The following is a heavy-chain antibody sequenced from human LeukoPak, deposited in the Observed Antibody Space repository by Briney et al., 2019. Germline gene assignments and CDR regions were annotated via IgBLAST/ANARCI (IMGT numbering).Heavy chain of an antibody. CDR1: GFTFSSYG. D-gene: IGHD6-19*01. J-gene: IGHJ4*02. V-gene: IGHV3-33*06. Sequence: GGSLRLSCAASGFTFSSYGMHWVRQAPGKGLEWVAVIWYDGSNKYYADSVKGRFTISRDNSKDTLYLQMNSLRAEDTAIYYCAKFRADSSGWPFDYWGQGTLVTVSS. CDR2: IWYDGSNK. CDR3: AKFRADSSGWPFDY.